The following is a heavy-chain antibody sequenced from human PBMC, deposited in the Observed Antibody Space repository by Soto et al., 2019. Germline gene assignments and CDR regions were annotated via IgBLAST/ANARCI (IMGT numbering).Heavy chain of an antibody. CDR1: GGSISSGGYY. V-gene: IGHV4-31*03. CDR2: IYYSGST. D-gene: IGHD3-10*01. J-gene: IGHJ4*02. Sequence: SETLSLTCTVSGGSISSGGYYWSWIRQHPGKGLEWIGYIYYSGSTYYNPSLKSRVTISVDTSKNQFSLKLSSVTAADTAVYYCATVLLWFGEDPYYFDYWGQGTLVTVSS. CDR3: ATVLLWFGEDPYYFDY.